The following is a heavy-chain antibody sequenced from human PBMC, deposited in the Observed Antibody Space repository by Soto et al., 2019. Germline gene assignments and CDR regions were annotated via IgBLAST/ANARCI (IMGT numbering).Heavy chain of an antibody. V-gene: IGHV3-48*02. CDR1: GFTFDEFG. D-gene: IGHD1-1*01. J-gene: IGHJ4*02. CDR3: ARFLERRIDY. CDR2: ISSNSSTI. Sequence: GGSLRLSCAASGFTFDEFGMSWVRQAPGKGLEWVSYISSNSSTIYYADSVKGRFTISRDNAKNSLYLQMNSLRDEDTAVYYCARFLERRIDYWGQGTLVTVSS.